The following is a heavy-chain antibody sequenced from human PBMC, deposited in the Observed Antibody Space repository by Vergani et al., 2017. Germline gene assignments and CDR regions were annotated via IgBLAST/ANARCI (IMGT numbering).Heavy chain of an antibody. CDR1: GFTVSSNY. J-gene: IGHJ5*02. V-gene: IGHV3-33*08. D-gene: IGHD2-8*01. Sequence: VQLVESGGGLVQPGGSLRLSCAASGFTVSSNYMSWVRQAPGKGLEWVAVIWYDGSNKYYADSVKGRFTISRDNSKNTLYLQMNSLRAEDTAVYYCARLGGCTNGVCADGWFDPWGQGTLVTVSS. CDR2: IWYDGSNK. CDR3: ARLGGCTNGVCADGWFDP.